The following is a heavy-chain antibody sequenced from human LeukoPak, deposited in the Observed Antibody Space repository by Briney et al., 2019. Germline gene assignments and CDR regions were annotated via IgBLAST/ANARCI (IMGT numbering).Heavy chain of an antibody. V-gene: IGHV1-2*02. Sequence: ASVTVSCKASGYTFTGYYMHWVRQAPGQGLEWMGWINPNSGGTNYAQKFQGRVTMTRDTSISTAYMELSRLRSDDTAVYYCARDILWFGGYNWFDPWGQGTLVTVSS. D-gene: IGHD3-10*01. CDR2: INPNSGGT. CDR1: GYTFTGYY. CDR3: ARDILWFGGYNWFDP. J-gene: IGHJ5*02.